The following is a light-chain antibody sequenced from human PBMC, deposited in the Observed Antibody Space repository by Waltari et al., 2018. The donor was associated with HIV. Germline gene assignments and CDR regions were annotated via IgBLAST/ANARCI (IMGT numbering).Light chain of an antibody. CDR2: AAS. Sequence: DIQMTQSPSSLSASVGDRVTIACRASQSTNNYLNWYQQKPGKAPKLLIYAASSLRSGVPSRFSGSGSGTDFTLTISSLQPEDFATYYCQQSYSMPETFGQGTKVKIK. V-gene: IGKV1-39*01. J-gene: IGKJ1*01. CDR1: QSTNNY. CDR3: QQSYSMPET.